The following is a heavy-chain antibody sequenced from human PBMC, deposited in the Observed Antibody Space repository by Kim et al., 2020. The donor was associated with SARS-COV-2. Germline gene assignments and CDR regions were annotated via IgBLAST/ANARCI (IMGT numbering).Heavy chain of an antibody. J-gene: IGHJ4*02. D-gene: IGHD2-15*01. Sequence: GGSLRLSCTASGFTFSNFAMGWVRQAPGKGLEWVSTIYGSGARTYYADSVKGRFTISRDNSKNTLYLEMNSLGGDDTALYYCARGGDYTGSSQIDFWGQGTLVSVSS. CDR1: GFTFSNFA. CDR2: IYGSGART. CDR3: ARGGDYTGSSQIDF. V-gene: IGHV3-23*01.